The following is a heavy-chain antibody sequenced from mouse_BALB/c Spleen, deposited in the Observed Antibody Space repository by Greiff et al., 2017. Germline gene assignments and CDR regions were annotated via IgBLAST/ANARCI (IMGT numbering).Heavy chain of an antibody. D-gene: IGHD3-2*01. J-gene: IGHJ3*01. Sequence: QVQLQQSGAELAKPGASVKMSCKASGYTFTSYWMHWVKQRPGQGLEWIGYINPSTGYTEYNQKFKDKATLTADKSSSTAYMQLSSLTSEDSAVYYCARRGDSSGSAWFAYWGQGTLVTVSA. CDR3: ARRGDSSGSAWFAY. V-gene: IGHV1-7*01. CDR1: GYTFTSYW. CDR2: INPSTGYT.